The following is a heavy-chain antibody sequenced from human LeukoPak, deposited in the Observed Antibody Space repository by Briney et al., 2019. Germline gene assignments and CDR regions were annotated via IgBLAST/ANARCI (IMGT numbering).Heavy chain of an antibody. V-gene: IGHV4-4*07. J-gene: IGHJ4*02. D-gene: IGHD6-6*01. CDR3: ARTLSEYSSSSLGY. Sequence: PSETLSLTCTVSGGSISNFYWSWIRQPAGKTLEWIGRIYSSGSTNYNPSLKSRVTISVDTSKNQFSLKLSSVTAADTAVYYCARTLSEYSSSSLGYWGQGTLVTVSS. CDR2: IYSSGST. CDR1: GGSISNFY.